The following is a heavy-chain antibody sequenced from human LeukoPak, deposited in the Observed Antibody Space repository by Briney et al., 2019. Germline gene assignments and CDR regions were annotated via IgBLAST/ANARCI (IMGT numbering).Heavy chain of an antibody. Sequence: QSGGSLRLSCAASKFTFSSYGMNWVRQAPGKGLEWVSYISSSGSTIYYADSVKGRFTISRDNAKNSLYLQMNSLRAEDTAVYYCAELGITMIGGVWGKGTTVTISS. D-gene: IGHD3-10*02. V-gene: IGHV3-48*04. J-gene: IGHJ6*04. CDR2: ISSSGSTI. CDR1: KFTFSSYG. CDR3: AELGITMIGGV.